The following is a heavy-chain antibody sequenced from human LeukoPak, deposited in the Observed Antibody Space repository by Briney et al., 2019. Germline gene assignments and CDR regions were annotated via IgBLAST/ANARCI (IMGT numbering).Heavy chain of an antibody. CDR3: ARASPGGNSGGFAFDI. CDR2: ISYDGSNK. V-gene: IGHV3-30-3*01. CDR1: GFTFSSYW. J-gene: IGHJ3*02. Sequence: PGGALRLSCAASGFTFSSYWMSGVRQAPGKGLEGVAVISYDGSNKYYADSVKGRFTISRDNYKTKLYLQMHSLRAEDPAVYYCARASPGGNSGGFAFDIWGQGTMVPVSS. D-gene: IGHD4-23*01.